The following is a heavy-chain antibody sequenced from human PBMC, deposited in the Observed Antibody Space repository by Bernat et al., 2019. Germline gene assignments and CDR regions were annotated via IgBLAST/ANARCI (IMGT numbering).Heavy chain of an antibody. CDR1: GFTVSSNY. D-gene: IGHD4-23*01. Sequence: VQLVESGGGVVQPGRSLRLSCAASGFTVSSNYMSWVRQAPGKGLEWVSVIYSGGSTYYADSVKGRFTISRDNSKNALYLQMNSLRAEDTAVYYCARGGGYYYYYYGMDVWGQGTTVTVSS. J-gene: IGHJ6*02. CDR3: ARGGGYYYYYYGMDV. CDR2: IYSGGST. V-gene: IGHV3-53*01.